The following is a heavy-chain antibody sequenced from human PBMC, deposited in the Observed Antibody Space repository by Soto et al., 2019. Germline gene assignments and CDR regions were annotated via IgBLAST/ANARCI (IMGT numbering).Heavy chain of an antibody. Sequence: PSETLSLTCTVSGGSISSGDYYWSWIRQHPGKGLEWIGYIYYSATTYYNPSLRSRVTMSVDTSKNQFSLKLTSVTAADTAVYYCARAQFRVRFGPWGRGTLVTVSS. J-gene: IGHJ5*02. CDR1: GGSISSGDYY. V-gene: IGHV4-31*03. CDR3: ARAQFRVRFGP. D-gene: IGHD3-22*01. CDR2: IYYSATT.